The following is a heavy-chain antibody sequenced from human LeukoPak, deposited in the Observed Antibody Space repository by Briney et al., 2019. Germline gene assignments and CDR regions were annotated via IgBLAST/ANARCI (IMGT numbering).Heavy chain of an antibody. CDR2: ISSSSSTI. V-gene: IGHV3-48*04. CDR1: GFTFSSYS. Sequence: GGSLRLSCAASGFTFSSYSMNWVRQAPGKGLEWVSYISSSSSTIYYADSVKGRFTISRDNAKNSLYLQMNSLRAEDTAVYYCARDHYYGSGVSDDYWGQGTLVTVSS. D-gene: IGHD3-10*01. J-gene: IGHJ4*02. CDR3: ARDHYYGSGVSDDY.